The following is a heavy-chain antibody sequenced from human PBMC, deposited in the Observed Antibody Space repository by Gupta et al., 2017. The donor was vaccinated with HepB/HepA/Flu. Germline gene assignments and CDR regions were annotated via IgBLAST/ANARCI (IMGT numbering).Heavy chain of an antibody. D-gene: IGHD3-22*01. CDR1: GFTFSSYA. CDR2: ISYDGSNK. V-gene: IGHV3-30-3*01. Sequence: QVQLVESGGGVVQPGRSLRLSCAASGFTFSSYAMHWVRQAPGKGLEWVAVISYDGSNKYYADSVKGRFTISRDNSKNTLYLQMNSLRAEDTAVYYCAREYSSGYSEYFDYWGQGTLVTVSS. J-gene: IGHJ4*02. CDR3: AREYSSGYSEYFDY.